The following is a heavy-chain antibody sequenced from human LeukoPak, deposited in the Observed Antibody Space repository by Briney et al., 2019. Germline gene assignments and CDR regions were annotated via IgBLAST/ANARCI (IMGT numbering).Heavy chain of an antibody. Sequence: GGSLRLSCAASGFTFSTMAWSWVRPAPGKGREWVFGISGDGGGINYADSVKGRFTISRDNSKNTPCLQMNRLGAEDTAVYYCAKEYDVRGAGDVLRSDYFFNYWGQGTLVTVSS. V-gene: IGHV3-23*01. CDR2: ISGDGGGI. CDR3: AKEYDVRGAGDVLRSDYFFNY. J-gene: IGHJ4*02. D-gene: IGHD4-17*01. CDR1: GFTFSTMA.